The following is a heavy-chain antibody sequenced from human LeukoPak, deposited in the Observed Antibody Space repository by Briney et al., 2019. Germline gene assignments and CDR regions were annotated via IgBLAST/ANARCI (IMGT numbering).Heavy chain of an antibody. J-gene: IGHJ4*02. CDR1: GFTFSSYA. CDR2: ISGSGGST. Sequence: GGSLRLSCAASGFTFSSYAMTWVRQAPGMGLEWVSAISGSGGSTFYADSVKGRFTISRDNSKNTLYLQMSSLRAEDTAVYYCAKWSSGSCYSQIDYWGQGTLVTVSS. D-gene: IGHD2-15*01. CDR3: AKWSSGSCYSQIDY. V-gene: IGHV3-23*01.